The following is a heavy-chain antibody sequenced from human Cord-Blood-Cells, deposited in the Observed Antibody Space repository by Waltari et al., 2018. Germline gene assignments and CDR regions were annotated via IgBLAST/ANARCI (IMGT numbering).Heavy chain of an antibody. J-gene: IGHJ4*02. CDR3: AREGTVTTGPFDY. D-gene: IGHD4-4*01. Sequence: EVQLVESGGGLVQPGGSLRLSCAASGFTFSSYWMSWVRRAPGKGLEWVAKIKQDGSEKYYVDSVKGRFTSSRDNAKNSLYLQMNSLRAEDTAVYYCAREGTVTTGPFDYWGQGTLVTVSS. CDR1: GFTFSSYW. V-gene: IGHV3-7*01. CDR2: IKQDGSEK.